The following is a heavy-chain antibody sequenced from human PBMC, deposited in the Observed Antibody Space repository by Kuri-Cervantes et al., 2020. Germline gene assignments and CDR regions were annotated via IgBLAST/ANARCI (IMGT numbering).Heavy chain of an antibody. CDR2: ISYDGSNQ. J-gene: IGHJ6*02. Sequence: LSLTCAASGFTFSSHAMHWVRQAPGKGLEWVAVISYDGSNQYYADSVKGRFTISRDNSKNTLYLQMNSLRAEDTAVYYCARLPYYYYGMDVWGQGTTVAVS. CDR3: ARLPYYYYGMDV. CDR1: GFTFSSHA. V-gene: IGHV3-30-3*01.